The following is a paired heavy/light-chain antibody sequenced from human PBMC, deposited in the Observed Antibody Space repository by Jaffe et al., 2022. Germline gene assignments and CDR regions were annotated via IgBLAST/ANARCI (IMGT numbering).Heavy chain of an antibody. Sequence: QVQLQESGPGLVKPSETLSLTCTVSGVSMTSYFWNWIRQPPGKGLEWIGHVYYSGSSSYNPSLKSRATISVDTSKSQFSLKLSSVTAADTAVYYCARNYYYGSDRAFDFWGQGTMVTVSS. D-gene: IGHD3-10*01. CDR1: GVSMTSYF. J-gene: IGHJ3*01. CDR2: VYYSGSS. CDR3: ARNYYYGSDRAFDF. V-gene: IGHV4-59*01.
Light chain of an antibody. CDR2: GAS. CDR3: QQYNNWPPYT. CDR1: QSVSSN. Sequence: EIVMTQSPATLSVSPGERATLSCRASQSVSSNLAWYQQKPGQAPSLLIYGASTRATGIPVRFSGSGSGTEFTLTISSLQSEDFAVYYCQQYNNWPPYTFGQGTKLEIK. V-gene: IGKV3-15*01. J-gene: IGKJ2*01.